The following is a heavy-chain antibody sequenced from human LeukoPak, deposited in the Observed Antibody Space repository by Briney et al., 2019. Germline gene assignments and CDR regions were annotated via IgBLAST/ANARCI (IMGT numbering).Heavy chain of an antibody. CDR2: ISSSSSTI. CDR3: ARVWSSGYTKDY. V-gene: IGHV3-48*04. J-gene: IGHJ4*02. CDR1: GFTFSSYS. D-gene: IGHD3-22*01. Sequence: GVSLRLSCAASGFTFSSYSIDWVRQPPGKGLEWLSYISSSSSTIYYADSVKGRFTISRDNAKNSVYLQMNSLRAEDTAVYYCARVWSSGYTKDYWGQGTLVTVSS.